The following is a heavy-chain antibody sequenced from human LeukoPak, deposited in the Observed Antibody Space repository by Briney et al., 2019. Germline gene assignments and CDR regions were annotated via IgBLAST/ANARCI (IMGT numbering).Heavy chain of an antibody. J-gene: IGHJ5*02. Sequence: SETLSLTCTVSGGSISSYYWSWIRQPPGKGLEWIGYIYYSGSTNYNPSLKSRVTISVDTSKNQFSLKLSSVTAADTAVYYCARYNYDFWSGYSKWFDPWGQGTLVTVSS. V-gene: IGHV4-59*01. D-gene: IGHD3-3*01. CDR1: GGSISSYY. CDR2: IYYSGST. CDR3: ARYNYDFWSGYSKWFDP.